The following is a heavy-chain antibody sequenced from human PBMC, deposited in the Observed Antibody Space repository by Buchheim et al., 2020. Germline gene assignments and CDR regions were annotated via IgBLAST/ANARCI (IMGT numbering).Heavy chain of an antibody. CDR3: AKVLLRKLYYYDSSGSLFDY. V-gene: IGHV3-30*18. CDR1: GFTFSSYG. Sequence: QVQLVESGGGVVQPGRSLRLSCAASGFTFSSYGMHWVRQAPGKGLEWVAVISYDGSNKYYADSVKGRFTISRDNSKNTLYLQMNSLRAEDTAVYYCAKVLLRKLYYYDSSGSLFDYWGQGTL. D-gene: IGHD3-22*01. J-gene: IGHJ4*02. CDR2: ISYDGSNK.